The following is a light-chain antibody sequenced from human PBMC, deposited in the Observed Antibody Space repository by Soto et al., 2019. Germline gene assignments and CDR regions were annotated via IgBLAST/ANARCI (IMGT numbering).Light chain of an antibody. Sequence: QSALTQPASVSGSPGQSITIPCTGTNSDVGAYNYVSWYQHHPGKAPKLMIYEVFIRPSGVSSRFSGSKSGSTASLTISGLQAEDEADYYCSSYTTTNTLYVLGTGTKVTVL. CDR3: SSYTTTNTLYV. V-gene: IGLV2-14*01. CDR2: EVF. CDR1: NSDVGAYNY. J-gene: IGLJ1*01.